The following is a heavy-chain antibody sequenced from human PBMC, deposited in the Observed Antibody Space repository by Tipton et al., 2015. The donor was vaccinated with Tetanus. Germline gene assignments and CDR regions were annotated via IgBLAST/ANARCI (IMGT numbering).Heavy chain of an antibody. CDR2: INPKSGGT. V-gene: IGHV1-2*02. CDR3: ARSDMVRGVNWFDP. D-gene: IGHD3-10*01. J-gene: IGHJ5*02. Sequence: QSGAEVKKPGASVKVSCKASGYSFTDYYMHWVRQAPGQGLEWMGWINPKSGGTNYAQKFQGRVTMTRDTSIATAYMELRRLGFDDTAVYYCARSDMVRGVNWFDPWGQGTLVTVSS. CDR1: GYSFTDYY.